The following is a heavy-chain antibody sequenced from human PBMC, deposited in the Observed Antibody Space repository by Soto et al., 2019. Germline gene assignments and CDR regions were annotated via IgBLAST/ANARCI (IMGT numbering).Heavy chain of an antibody. Sequence: ASVKVSCKASGYTFTSYGISWVRQAPGQGLEWMGWISAYNGNTNYAQKLQGRVTMTTDTSTSTAYMELRSLRSDDTAVYYCATGTTLVRGVNYYYYVIDFWGQRSTDTGSS. CDR2: ISAYNGNT. CDR3: ATGTTLVRGVNYYYYVIDF. V-gene: IGHV1-18*01. D-gene: IGHD3-10*01. CDR1: GYTFTSYG. J-gene: IGHJ6*02.